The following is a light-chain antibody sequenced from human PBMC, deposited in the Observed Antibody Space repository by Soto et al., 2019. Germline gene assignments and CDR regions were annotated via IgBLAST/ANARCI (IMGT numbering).Light chain of an antibody. Sequence: EIVLTQSPGTLSLSPGERATLSCRASQSVSSSYLAWYQQKPGQAPRLLIYGASSRATGIPDRFSGSGTGKNFPLTISRLEAEYIAMYYYLQYGSSAWGTFGQGTKVDIK. V-gene: IGKV3-20*01. CDR1: QSVSSSY. CDR3: LQYGSSAWGT. J-gene: IGKJ1*01. CDR2: GAS.